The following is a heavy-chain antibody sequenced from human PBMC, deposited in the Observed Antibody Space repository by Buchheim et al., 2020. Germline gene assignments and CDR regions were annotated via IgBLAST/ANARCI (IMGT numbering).Heavy chain of an antibody. V-gene: IGHV4-61*02. CDR2: IYSSGTT. CDR1: GGSISSGNYY. Sequence: QVQLQESGPGLVKPSQTLSLTCTVSGGSISSGNYYWTWIRQPAGKGLEWIGLIYSSGTTNYNPSLKSRVTISLDTSQHQFSLKLTSVTAADTAVYYCARELGDWGQGTL. J-gene: IGHJ1*01. CDR3: ARELGD. D-gene: IGHD1-26*01.